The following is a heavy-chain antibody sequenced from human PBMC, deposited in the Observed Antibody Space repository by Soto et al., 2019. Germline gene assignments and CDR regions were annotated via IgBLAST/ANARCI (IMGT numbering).Heavy chain of an antibody. CDR3: ARDDWLSVPTPYFDY. CDR1: GFTFSSYW. Sequence: GGSLRLSCAASGFTFSSYWMSWVRQAPGKGLEWVANIKQDGSEKYYVDSVKGRFTISRDNAKNSLYLQMNSPRAEDTAVYYCARDDWLSVPTPYFDYWGQGTLVTVSS. D-gene: IGHD2-21*01. CDR2: IKQDGSEK. V-gene: IGHV3-7*01. J-gene: IGHJ4*02.